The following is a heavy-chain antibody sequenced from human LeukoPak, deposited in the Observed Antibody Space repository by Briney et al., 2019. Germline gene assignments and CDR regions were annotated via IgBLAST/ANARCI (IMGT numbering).Heavy chain of an antibody. V-gene: IGHV4-31*03. J-gene: IGHJ4*02. D-gene: IGHD3-3*01. CDR3: ARAEVEKLEIGY. CDR2: IYYSGST. Sequence: SETLSLICTVSGGSISSGGYYWSWIRQHPGKGLEWIGYIYYSGSTYYNPSLKSRVTISVDTSKNQFSLKLSSVTAADTAVYYCARAEVEKLEIGYWGQGTLVTVSS. CDR1: GGSISSGGYY.